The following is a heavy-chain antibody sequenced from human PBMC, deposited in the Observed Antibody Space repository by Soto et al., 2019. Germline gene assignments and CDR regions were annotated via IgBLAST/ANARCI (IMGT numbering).Heavy chain of an antibody. Sequence: GGSLRLSCAASGFTFSSYAMSWVRQAPGKGLEWVSAISGSGGSTYYADSVKGRFTISRDNSKNTLYLQMNSLRAEDTAVYYCAKDFGLWGSGWSSSDYWGQGTLVTVSS. CDR1: GFTFSSYA. J-gene: IGHJ4*02. D-gene: IGHD6-19*01. CDR2: ISGSGGST. V-gene: IGHV3-23*01. CDR3: AKDFGLWGSGWSSSDY.